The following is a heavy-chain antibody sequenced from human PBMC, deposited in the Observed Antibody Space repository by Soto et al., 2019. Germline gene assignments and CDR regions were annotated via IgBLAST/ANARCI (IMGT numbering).Heavy chain of an antibody. CDR3: ARDLSGDYGALDT. CDR2: IWYDGSNK. Sequence: LRDRYGPSEFNCSSYGMHWTSQAPGKGLEWVAVIWYDGSNKVYADSVKGRFTISRDNSKNTLYLQMNSLRAEDTAVYYCARDLSGDYGALDTWGQGTMVTVSS. J-gene: IGHJ3*02. D-gene: IGHD4-17*01. V-gene: IGHV3-33*01. CDR1: EFNCSSYG.